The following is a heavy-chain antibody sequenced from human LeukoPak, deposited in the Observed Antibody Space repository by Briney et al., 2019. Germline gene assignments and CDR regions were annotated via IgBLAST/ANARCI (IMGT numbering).Heavy chain of an antibody. Sequence: GGSLRLSCTASGFTFSNYAMTWVRQAPGKGLEWVSSISDTGGSIFYAASVKGRFTISRDNSKNTVYLQMNSLKAEDTALYYCAKDRRPVATTTPDYWGQGTLVTVSS. CDR2: ISDTGGSI. D-gene: IGHD5-24*01. CDR1: GFTFSNYA. V-gene: IGHV3-23*01. CDR3: AKDRRPVATTTPDY. J-gene: IGHJ4*02.